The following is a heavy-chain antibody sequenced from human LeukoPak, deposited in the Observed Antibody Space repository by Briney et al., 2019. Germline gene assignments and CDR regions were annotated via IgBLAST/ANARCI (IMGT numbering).Heavy chain of an antibody. CDR2: ISAYNGNT. Sequence: ASGEVCCNAAGYTVTSYGISWGREAAGLGGGWWGGISAYNGNTNYAQKLQGRVTITTDTSTSTAYLELRSLRSDDTAVYYCARAYCSSTSCYAKDYWGQGTLVTVSS. V-gene: IGHV1-18*01. CDR3: ARAYCSSTSCYAKDY. J-gene: IGHJ4*02. CDR1: GYTVTSYG. D-gene: IGHD2-2*01.